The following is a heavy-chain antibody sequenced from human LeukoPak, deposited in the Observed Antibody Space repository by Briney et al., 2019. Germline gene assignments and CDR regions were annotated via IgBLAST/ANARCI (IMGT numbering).Heavy chain of an antibody. CDR2: IYYSRST. CDR1: GASISSGGYY. CDR3: ARDGYKSGYFDY. D-gene: IGHD5-24*01. Sequence: SQTLSLTCTVSGASISSGGYYWNWIRQPPGKGLEWIGYIYYSRSTSYSPSLKSRLTISVDTYKNQFSLKLSSVTAADTAVYYCARDGYKSGYFDYWDRGTLVTVSS. V-gene: IGHV4-30-4*01. J-gene: IGHJ4*02.